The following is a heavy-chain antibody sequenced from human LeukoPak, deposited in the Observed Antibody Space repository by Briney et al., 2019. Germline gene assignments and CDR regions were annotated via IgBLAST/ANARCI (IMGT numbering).Heavy chain of an antibody. V-gene: IGHV3-30-3*01. J-gene: IGHJ3*02. D-gene: IGHD3-10*01. CDR2: ISYDGSNK. Sequence: GGSLRLSCAASGFTFSSYAMHWVRQAPGKGLEWVAVISYDGSNKYYADSVKGRFTISRDNSKNTLYLQMNSLRAEDTAVYYCARDMGSGSYDVYDAFDIWGQGTMVTVSS. CDR3: ARDMGSGSYDVYDAFDI. CDR1: GFTFSSYA.